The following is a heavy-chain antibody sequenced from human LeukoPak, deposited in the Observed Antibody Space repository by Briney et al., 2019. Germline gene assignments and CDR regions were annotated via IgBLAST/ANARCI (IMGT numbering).Heavy chain of an antibody. J-gene: IGHJ6*03. Sequence: GGSLRLSCTVSGFTLSSYEMSWIRQAPGKGLEWVSSIDYRGGSTYYADSVKGRFTISRDNAKNSLYLEMNSLRAEDTAVYYCARDSLYYINVWGKGTTVTVSS. D-gene: IGHD4-11*01. CDR2: IDYRGGST. CDR1: GFTLSSYE. CDR3: ARDSLYYINV. V-gene: IGHV3-23*01.